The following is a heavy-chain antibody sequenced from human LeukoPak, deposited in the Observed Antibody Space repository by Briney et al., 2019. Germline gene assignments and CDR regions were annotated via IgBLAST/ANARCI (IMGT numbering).Heavy chain of an antibody. V-gene: IGHV1-69*13. D-gene: IGHD6-13*01. CDR2: IIPVFGTA. CDR3: ARRRTREIAAAGHYYYYGMDV. CDR1: GGTFSSYA. Sequence: SVKVSCKASGGTFSSYAISWVRQAPGQGLEWMGGIIPVFGTANYAQKFHGRVTITADESTRTAYMELSSLRSEDTDVYYCARRRTREIAAAGHYYYYGMDVWGQGTTVTVSS. J-gene: IGHJ6*02.